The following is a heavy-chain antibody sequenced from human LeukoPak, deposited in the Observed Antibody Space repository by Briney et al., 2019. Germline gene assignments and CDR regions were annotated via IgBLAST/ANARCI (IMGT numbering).Heavy chain of an antibody. D-gene: IGHD2-2*01. Sequence: KPSETLSLTCTVSGGSISSYYWSWIRQPPGKGLEWIGYIYYSGSTNYNPSLKSRVTISVDTSKNQFSLKLSSVTAADTAVYYCARITYCSSTSCYAYYFDYWGQGTLVTVSS. J-gene: IGHJ4*02. CDR2: IYYSGST. CDR3: ARITYCSSTSCYAYYFDY. CDR1: GGSISSYY. V-gene: IGHV4-59*08.